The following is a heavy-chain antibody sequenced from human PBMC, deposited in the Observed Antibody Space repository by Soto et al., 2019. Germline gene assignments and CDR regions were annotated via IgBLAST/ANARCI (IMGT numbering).Heavy chain of an antibody. CDR3: ARVVGFVAARPTYYYGMDV. J-gene: IGHJ6*02. D-gene: IGHD6-6*01. CDR2: INHSGST. CDR1: GGSFSGYY. V-gene: IGHV4-34*01. Sequence: KPSETLSLTCTVYGGSFSGYYWSWIRQPPGKGLEWIGEINHSGSTNYNPSLKSRVTISVDTSKNQFSLKLSSVTAADTAVYYCARVVGFVAARPTYYYGMDVWGQGTTVTVSS.